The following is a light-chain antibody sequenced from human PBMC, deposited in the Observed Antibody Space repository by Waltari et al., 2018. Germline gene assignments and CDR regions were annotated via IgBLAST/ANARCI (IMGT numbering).Light chain of an antibody. CDR1: QSVNSW. CDR2: KAS. Sequence: DIQMTQSPSTLSASVGDRVTITCRASQSVNSWVAWYQQKPRKAPKLLIFKASNLESGVPSRFSGSGSGTEFTLTISSLQPDDFATYYCQKYNSAPRTFGPGTKVEIK. CDR3: QKYNSAPRT. J-gene: IGKJ1*01. V-gene: IGKV1-5*03.